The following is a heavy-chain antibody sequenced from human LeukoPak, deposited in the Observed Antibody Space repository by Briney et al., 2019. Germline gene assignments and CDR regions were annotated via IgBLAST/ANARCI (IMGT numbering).Heavy chain of an antibody. J-gene: IGHJ4*02. V-gene: IGHV1-18*01. CDR3: ARESHVTREDS. Sequence: GASVKVSCKASGYTFTSYGISWVRQAPGQGLEWVGWISANNGDTDYAQKFQARVTKTTDTSTSTAYMELRSLRSDDTAVYYCARESHVTREDSWGQGTLVTVSS. D-gene: IGHD1-26*01. CDR1: GYTFTSYG. CDR2: ISANNGDT.